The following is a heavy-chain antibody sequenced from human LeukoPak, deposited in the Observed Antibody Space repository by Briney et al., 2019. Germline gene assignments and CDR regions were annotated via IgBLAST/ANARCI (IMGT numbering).Heavy chain of an antibody. CDR3: ARHPRYCSSTSCYAVDY. CDR2: IYYSGST. D-gene: IGHD2-2*01. V-gene: IGHV4-39*01. J-gene: IGHJ4*02. Sequence: PSETLSLTGTVSGGSISSSSYYWGWIRQPPGKGLEWIGSIYYSGSTYYNPSLKSRVTISVDTSKNQFSLKLSSVTAADTAVYYCARHPRYCSSTSCYAVDYWGQGTLVTVSS. CDR1: GGSISSSSYY.